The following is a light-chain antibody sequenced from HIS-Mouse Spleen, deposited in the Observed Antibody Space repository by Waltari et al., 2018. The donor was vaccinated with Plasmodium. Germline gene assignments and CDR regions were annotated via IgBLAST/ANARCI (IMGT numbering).Light chain of an antibody. J-gene: IGLJ1*01. Sequence: QSALTQPRSVSGSPGQSVTISCTGTSSDVGGYNYVSWYQQHPGKAPKRMIYDVSKRSSGVPDRFSGSKSGNTASLTSSGLQAEYEADYYCCSYAGSYTYVFGTGTKVTVL. CDR2: DVS. CDR1: SSDVGGYNY. V-gene: IGLV2-11*01. CDR3: CSYAGSYTYV.